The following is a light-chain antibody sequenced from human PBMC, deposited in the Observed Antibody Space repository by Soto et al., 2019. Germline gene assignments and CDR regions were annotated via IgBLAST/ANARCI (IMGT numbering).Light chain of an antibody. J-gene: IGLJ3*02. V-gene: IGLV2-11*01. Sequence: QSVLTQPRSVSGSPGQSVTMSCTGTSSDLGGYNFVSWYQHHPGKAPKLMIYDVSKRPSGVPDRFSGSKSGNTASLTISGLQAEDEADYYCCSYAGSYTWVFGGGTQLTVL. CDR1: SSDLGGYNF. CDR3: CSYAGSYTWV. CDR2: DVS.